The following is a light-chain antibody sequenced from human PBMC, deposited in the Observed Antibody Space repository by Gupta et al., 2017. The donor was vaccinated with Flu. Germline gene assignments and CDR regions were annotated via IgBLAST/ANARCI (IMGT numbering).Light chain of an antibody. CDR1: NFNIGGNS. Sequence: QSVLTQPPSASGTPGQTVTISCSGSNFNIGGNSVNWYQQRPGTAPKLLIYRDDQRPSGVPDRFSGSKSGTSASLAISGLQSEDEADYSCAAWDDSLNAFVFGSGTEVSVL. CDR2: RDD. V-gene: IGLV1-44*01. J-gene: IGLJ1*01. CDR3: AAWDDSLNAFV.